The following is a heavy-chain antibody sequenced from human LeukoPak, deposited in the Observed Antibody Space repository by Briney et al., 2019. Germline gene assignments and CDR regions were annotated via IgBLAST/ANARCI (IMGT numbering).Heavy chain of an antibody. J-gene: IGHJ3*02. CDR1: GGTFITYA. V-gene: IGHV1-69*05. CDR2: IIPIFGTA. D-gene: IGHD2-2*01. CDR3: AREKSHCSSTSCYDAFDI. Sequence: SVKVSCKASGGTFITYAISWVRQAPGQGLEWMGGIIPIFGTANYAQKFQGRVTITTDESTSTAYMELRSLRSDDTAVYYCAREKSHCSSTSCYDAFDIWGQGTMVTVSS.